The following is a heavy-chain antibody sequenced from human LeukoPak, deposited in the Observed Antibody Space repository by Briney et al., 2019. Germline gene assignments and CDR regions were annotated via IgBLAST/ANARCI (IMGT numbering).Heavy chain of an antibody. Sequence: GESLKISCKGSGYSFTSYWIGWVRQMPGKGLEWMGIIYPGDSDTRYSPSFQGQVTISADKSISTAHLQWSSLEASDTAMYFCARHHCTTTRCYGPDDAFDIWGQGTMVTVSS. V-gene: IGHV5-51*01. D-gene: IGHD2-2*01. CDR2: IYPGDSDT. J-gene: IGHJ3*02. CDR1: GYSFTSYW. CDR3: ARHHCTTTRCYGPDDAFDI.